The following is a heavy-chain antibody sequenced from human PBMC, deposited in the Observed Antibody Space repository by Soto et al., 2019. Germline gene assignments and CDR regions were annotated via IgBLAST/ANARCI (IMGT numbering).Heavy chain of an antibody. CDR1: GFTFSRFG. Sequence: QEQLVESGGGVVQPGRSLRLSCAASGFTFSRFGMHWVRQAPGKGLEWVAVISYDGSNKYYADSVKGRITISRDNSKNTLYLQRNSLRAEDTAVYYCAKETSRSYDLWSCCCALDYWGQGTLVTASP. D-gene: IGHD3-3*01. V-gene: IGHV3-30*18. CDR3: AKETSRSYDLWSCCCALDY. J-gene: IGHJ4*02. CDR2: ISYDGSNK.